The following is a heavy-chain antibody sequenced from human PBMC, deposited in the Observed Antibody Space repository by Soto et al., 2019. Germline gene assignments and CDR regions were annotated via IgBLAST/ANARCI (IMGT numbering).Heavy chain of an antibody. D-gene: IGHD1-26*01. CDR3: GTCIAGVGY. CDR2: TQHKTNRYTT. V-gene: IGHV3-72*01. CDR1: GFNSSDHS. Sequence: VQLVESGGGWVQPGGSLRLSCAASGFNSSDHSLDWVRQAPGKGLEWVGRTQHKTNRYTTENAASGTGRFTISRDDSKNSLSLQMDSLKTGDTSIYYCGTCIAGVGYWGQGTLVTVSS. J-gene: IGHJ4*02.